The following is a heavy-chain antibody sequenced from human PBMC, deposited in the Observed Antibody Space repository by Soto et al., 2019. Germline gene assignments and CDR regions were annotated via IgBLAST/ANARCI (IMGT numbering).Heavy chain of an antibody. Sequence: GGSLRLSCAASGFTFSSYSMNWVRQAPGKGLEWVSSISSSSSYIYYADSVKGRFTISRDNAKNSLYLQMNSLRAEDTAVYYCARDNHITSPLGYWGQGTLVTVSS. CDR2: ISSSSSYI. CDR3: ARDNHITSPLGY. J-gene: IGHJ4*02. D-gene: IGHD3-10*01. CDR1: GFTFSSYS. V-gene: IGHV3-21*01.